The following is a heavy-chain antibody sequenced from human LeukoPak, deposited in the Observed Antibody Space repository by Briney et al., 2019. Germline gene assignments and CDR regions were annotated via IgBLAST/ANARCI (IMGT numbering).Heavy chain of an antibody. CDR3: AREWELRTYNWFDP. Sequence: SETLSPTCTVSGGSISSYYWSWIRQPAGKGLEWIGRIYTSGSTNYNPSLKSRVTMSVDTSKNQFSLKLSSVTAADTAVYYCAREWELRTYNWFDPWGQGTLVTVSS. CDR2: IYTSGST. CDR1: GGSISSYY. J-gene: IGHJ5*02. V-gene: IGHV4-4*07. D-gene: IGHD1-26*01.